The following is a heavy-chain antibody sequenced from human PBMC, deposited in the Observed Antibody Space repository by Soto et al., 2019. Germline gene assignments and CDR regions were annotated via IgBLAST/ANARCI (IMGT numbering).Heavy chain of an antibody. CDR3: ARGGWELHVHHGMDV. J-gene: IGHJ6*02. CDR1: GFTFSSYA. Sequence: PGGSLRLSCAASGFTFSSYAMHWVRQAPGKGLEYVSAISSNGGSTYYADSVKGRFTISRDNSKNTLYLQMGSLRAEDMAVYYCARGGWELHVHHGMDVWGQGTMVTVSS. CDR2: ISSNGGST. D-gene: IGHD1-26*01. V-gene: IGHV3-64*02.